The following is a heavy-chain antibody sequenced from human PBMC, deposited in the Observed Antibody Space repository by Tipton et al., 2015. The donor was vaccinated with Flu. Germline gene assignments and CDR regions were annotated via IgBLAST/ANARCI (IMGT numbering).Heavy chain of an antibody. CDR1: GGSISSSTYY. V-gene: IGHV4-39*07. D-gene: IGHD2-2*01. CDR3: ARAIGLCDSTTCAEAYDI. J-gene: IGHJ4*02. CDR2: IYYSGTT. Sequence: LRLSCTVSGGSISSSTYYWGWIRQPPGKGLEWVGNIYYSGTTYYNPSLQSRVTISADTSKNQFSLQLSSVTAADTAVYYCARAIGLCDSTTCAEAYDIWGKGTLVTVSS.